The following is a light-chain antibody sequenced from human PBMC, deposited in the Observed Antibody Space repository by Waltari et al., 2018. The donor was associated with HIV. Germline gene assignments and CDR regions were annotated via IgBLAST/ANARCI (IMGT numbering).Light chain of an antibody. CDR3: MHGQQTPV. Sequence: DIAMIQSPDSLAVSPGEPASISCRSSQSLLHNNGHNYLDWVIKRQEHAPELLIYLASRRASGFPDRIAGSGSCTEFILKISRVEPEDVGVYYCMHGQQTPVFGQGTQVEV. CDR1: QSLLHNNGHNY. CDR2: LAS. J-gene: IGKJ1*01. V-gene: IGKV2-28*01.